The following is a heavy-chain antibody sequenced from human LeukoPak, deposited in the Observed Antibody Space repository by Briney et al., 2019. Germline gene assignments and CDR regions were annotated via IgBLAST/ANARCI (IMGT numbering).Heavy chain of an antibody. CDR2: ICGSGDRT. D-gene: IGHD2-15*01. J-gene: IGHJ3*01. V-gene: IGHV3-23*01. CDR1: VFTFRSYA. Sequence: GGSLRLSCVVSVFTFRSYAMSWVRPAPGKGLECVSAICGSGDRTHSAHSVEGRFTLSRDKSKNMLYLQMNSLRAEDTAVYYCVKSLSVAIRTGAVTAFDLWGQGTTVTVSS. CDR3: VKSLSVAIRTGAVTAFDL.